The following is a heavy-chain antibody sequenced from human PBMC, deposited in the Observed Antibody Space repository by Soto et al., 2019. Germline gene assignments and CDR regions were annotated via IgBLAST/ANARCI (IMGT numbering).Heavy chain of an antibody. V-gene: IGHV1-3*01. Sequence: QVQLVQSGAEVKKPGASVKVSCKASGYTFTRYAMHWVRQAPGQRLEWMGWVNAGNGNTKYSQKFQGRVTITRDTSASTAYMELSSLRSEDTAVYYCAVAKLLPVTGPKNYYYYGMDVWGQGTTVTVSS. J-gene: IGHJ6*02. CDR1: GYTFTRYA. D-gene: IGHD4-17*01. CDR3: AVAKLLPVTGPKNYYYYGMDV. CDR2: VNAGNGNT.